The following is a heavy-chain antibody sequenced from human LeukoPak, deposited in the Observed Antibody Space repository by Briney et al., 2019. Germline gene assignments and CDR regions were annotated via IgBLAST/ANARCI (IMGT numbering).Heavy chain of an antibody. Sequence: GWALRLSCVASGFNFANHAMSWVRQTAGKGLEWVSAISGGGGITYYADFLKGRFTISRDNSKGTLFVQMRSLRPGDTAVYYWVREDTPATASYWGQGTLVTISS. J-gene: IGHJ4*02. CDR1: GFNFANHA. CDR2: ISGGGGIT. D-gene: IGHD2-15*01. V-gene: IGHV3-23*01. CDR3: VREDTPATASY.